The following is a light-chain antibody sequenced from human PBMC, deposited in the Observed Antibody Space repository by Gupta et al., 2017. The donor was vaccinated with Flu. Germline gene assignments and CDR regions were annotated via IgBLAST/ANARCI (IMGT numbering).Light chain of an antibody. CDR2: LGS. CDR1: QSLLHRNGYNY. J-gene: IGKJ1*01. CDR3: MQDLQTWT. Sequence: DIVMTQSPLSLPVTPGEPASISCRSSQSLLHRNGYNYLDWYLQKPGQSPQLLIYLGSNRASGVPDRFSGSGSGTDFTLKSSRVEAEDVGVYYCMQDLQTWTFGQGTKVEIK. V-gene: IGKV2-28*01.